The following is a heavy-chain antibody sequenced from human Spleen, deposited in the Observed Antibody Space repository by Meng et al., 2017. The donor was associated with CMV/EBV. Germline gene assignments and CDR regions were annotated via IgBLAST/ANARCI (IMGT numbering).Heavy chain of an antibody. CDR3: AKDRSRLAMAKDIDY. J-gene: IGHJ4*02. D-gene: IGHD5-18*01. CDR2: IRYDGSYQ. V-gene: IGHV3-30*02. CDR1: GFTVSSNY. Sequence: GGSLRLSCAASGFTVSSNYTSWVRQAPGKGLEWVTFIRYDGSYQYYADSVKGRFTISRDNSKDTVYLQMNSLRTEDTAVYYCAKDRSRLAMAKDIDYWGQGSLVTVSS.